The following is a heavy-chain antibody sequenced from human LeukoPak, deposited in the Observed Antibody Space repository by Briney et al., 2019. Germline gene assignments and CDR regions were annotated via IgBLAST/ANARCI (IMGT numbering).Heavy chain of an antibody. CDR2: IYYSGST. CDR3: AISNGANWFDP. D-gene: IGHD3-10*01. V-gene: IGHV4-59*01. J-gene: IGHJ5*02. Sequence: SETLSLTCTVSGGSISSYYWSWLPQPPGKGLEWIGYIYYSGSTNYNPSLKSRVTISVDTSKNQFSLKLRSVTAADTALYYCAISNGANWFDPWGQGPVVTVSS. CDR1: GGSISSYY.